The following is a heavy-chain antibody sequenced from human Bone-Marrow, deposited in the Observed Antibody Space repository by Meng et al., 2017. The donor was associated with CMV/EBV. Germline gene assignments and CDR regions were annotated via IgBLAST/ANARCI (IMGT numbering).Heavy chain of an antibody. V-gene: IGHV3-53*01. Sequence: GESLKISCAASGFTVSSNYMSWVRQAPGKGLEWVSVIYSGGSTYYADSVKGRFTISRDNSKNTLYLQMNSLRAEDTAVYYCARRHSDTIFGVAPLGYWGQGTLVTVSS. J-gene: IGHJ4*02. CDR3: ARRHSDTIFGVAPLGY. CDR1: GFTVSSNY. D-gene: IGHD3-3*01. CDR2: IYSGGST.